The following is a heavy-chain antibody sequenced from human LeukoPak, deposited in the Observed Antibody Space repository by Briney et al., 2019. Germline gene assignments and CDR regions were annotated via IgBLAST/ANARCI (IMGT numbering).Heavy chain of an antibody. CDR3: ARSPGGMDV. J-gene: IGHJ6*04. CDR1: GYSISSGYY. CDR2: IYHSGST. V-gene: IGHV4-38-2*01. Sequence: SETLTLTCAVSGYSISSGYYWGWLRPPPGKGLEWIGSIYHSGSTYYNPSLKSRVTISVDTSKNQFSLKLSSVTAADTAVYYCARSPGGMDVWGKGTTVTVSS.